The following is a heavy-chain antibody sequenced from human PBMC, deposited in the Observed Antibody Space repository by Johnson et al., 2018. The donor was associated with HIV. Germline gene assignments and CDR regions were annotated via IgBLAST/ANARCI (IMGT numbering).Heavy chain of an antibody. CDR1: GFTFSSYG. CDR3: ARSPETGDRLWRAFDI. D-gene: IGHD4-17*01. V-gene: IGHV3-30*03. CDR2: ISYDGNNK. Sequence: VQLVESGGGVVQPGRSLRLSCAASGFTFSSYGMHWVRQAPRKGLEWVAVISYDGNNKYYADSVKGRFTISRDNSKNTLYLQMKSLRVEDTAVYYCARSPETGDRLWRAFDIWGHGTMVTVSS. J-gene: IGHJ3*02.